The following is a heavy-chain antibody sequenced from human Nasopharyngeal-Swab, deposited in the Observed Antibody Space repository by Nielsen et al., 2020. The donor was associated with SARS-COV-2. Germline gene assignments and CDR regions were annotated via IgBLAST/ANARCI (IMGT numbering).Heavy chain of an antibody. CDR3: AKVRSWRLDAFDF. J-gene: IGHJ4*02. Sequence: GESLKISCAASGFTFSSYAMSWVRQAPGKGLEWVSVIHTDLNNTYYVDSVKGRFTISRDNSKKTLFLQMNSLRVEDTAVYYCAKVRSWRLDAFDFWGQGTLDTVSS. V-gene: IGHV3-23*03. D-gene: IGHD6-13*01. CDR1: GFTFSSYA. CDR2: IHTDLNNT.